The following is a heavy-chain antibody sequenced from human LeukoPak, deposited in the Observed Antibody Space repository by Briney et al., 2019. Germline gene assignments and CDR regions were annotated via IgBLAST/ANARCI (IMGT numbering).Heavy chain of an antibody. CDR1: GGTFSSYT. J-gene: IGHJ4*02. CDR2: IIPILGIA. CDR3: ARDELGRDGYNCD. V-gene: IGHV1-69*04. Sequence: SVKVSCKASGGTFSSYTISWVRQAPGQGLELMGRIIPILGIANYAQKFQGRVTITADKSTSTAYMELSSLRSEDTAVYYCARDELGRDGYNCDWGQGTLVTVSS. D-gene: IGHD5-24*01.